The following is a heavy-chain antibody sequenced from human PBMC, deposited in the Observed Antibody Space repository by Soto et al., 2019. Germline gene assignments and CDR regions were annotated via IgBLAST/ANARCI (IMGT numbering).Heavy chain of an antibody. Sequence: GGSLRLSCAASGFTLSDYYMTWIRQAPGKGLDWVSYISSSGGTIYYADSVKGRFTISRDNAKNSLYLQINSLRAEDTAVYYCARGTGACFGDYWGQGTLVTVSS. J-gene: IGHJ4*02. D-gene: IGHD1-26*01. CDR3: ARGTGACFGDY. V-gene: IGHV3-11*01. CDR1: GFTLSDYY. CDR2: ISSSGGTI.